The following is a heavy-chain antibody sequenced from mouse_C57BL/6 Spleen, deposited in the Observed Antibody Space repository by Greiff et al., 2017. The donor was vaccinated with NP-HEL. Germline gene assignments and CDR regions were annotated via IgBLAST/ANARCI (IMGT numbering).Heavy chain of an antibody. D-gene: IGHD2-4*01. V-gene: IGHV1-82*01. Sequence: VQLQQSGPELVKPGASVKISCKASGYAFSSSWMNWVKQRPGKGLEWIGRIYPGDGDTNYNGKFKGKATLTADKSSSTAYMQLSSLTSEDSAVYFCATEGLGFFFDYWGQGTTLTVSS. CDR3: ATEGLGFFFDY. CDR2: IYPGDGDT. J-gene: IGHJ2*01. CDR1: GYAFSSSW.